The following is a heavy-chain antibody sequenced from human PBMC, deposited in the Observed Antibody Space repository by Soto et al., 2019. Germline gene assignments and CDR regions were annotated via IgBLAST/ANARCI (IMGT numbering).Heavy chain of an antibody. CDR2: IYQSGST. CDR1: GYSISSSNW. V-gene: IGHV4-28*01. D-gene: IGHD3-10*01. CDR3: ARKGSGVYGMDV. Sequence: QVQLQESGPGLVKPSDTLSLTCAVSGYSISSSNWWGWIRQPPGKRLEWIGYIYQSGSTYYNPSLTSRXXMXVXXSKTQFSLKLSSVTAVDSAVYYCARKGSGVYGMDVWGQGTTVSVSS. J-gene: IGHJ6*02.